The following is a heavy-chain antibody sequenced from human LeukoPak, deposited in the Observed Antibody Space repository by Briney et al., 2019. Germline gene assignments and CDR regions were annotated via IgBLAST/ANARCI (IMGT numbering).Heavy chain of an antibody. V-gene: IGHV3-23*01. Sequence: GGSLRLSCAASGFIFSSYAMSWVRQAPGKGLEWVSAISGSGGSTYYADSVKGRFTISRDNSKNTLYLQMNSLRAEDTAVYYCAKGPVSTVTTYLDYWGQGTLVTVSS. CDR1: GFIFSSYA. J-gene: IGHJ4*02. CDR2: ISGSGGST. CDR3: AKGPVSTVTTYLDY. D-gene: IGHD4-17*01.